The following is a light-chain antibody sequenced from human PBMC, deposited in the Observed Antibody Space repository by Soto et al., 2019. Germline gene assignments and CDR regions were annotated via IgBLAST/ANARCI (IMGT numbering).Light chain of an antibody. CDR1: QSISSY. Sequence: DIQMTQSPSSLSASVGDRVTITCRASQSISSYLNWYQQKPGKVPNRLIYAASSLQSGVPSRFSGRRSGTDFTLTISSLQPEDFATYYCQQSYGTPFTFGPGTRVEI. CDR3: QQSYGTPFT. CDR2: AAS. V-gene: IGKV1-39*01. J-gene: IGKJ3*01.